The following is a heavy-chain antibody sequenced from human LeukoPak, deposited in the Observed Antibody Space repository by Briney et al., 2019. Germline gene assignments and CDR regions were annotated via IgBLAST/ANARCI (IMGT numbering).Heavy chain of an antibody. CDR1: GYTLTELS. CDR2: IIPIFGIA. V-gene: IGHV1-69*04. J-gene: IGHJ2*01. D-gene: IGHD5-24*01. Sequence: SVKVSCKVSGYTLTELSMHWVRQAPGQGLEWMGRIIPIFGIANSAQKFQGRVTITADKSTNTAYMELSSLRSEDTAVYYCARDLEMATTLYWYFDLWGRGTLVTVSS. CDR3: ARDLEMATTLYWYFDL.